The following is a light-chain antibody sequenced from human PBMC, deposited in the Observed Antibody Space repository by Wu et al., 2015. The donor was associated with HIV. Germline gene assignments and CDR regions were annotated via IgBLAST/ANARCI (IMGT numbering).Light chain of an antibody. Sequence: RASXXVSSSYLAXYQXKPGPRLPRLLIYGASSRATGIPDRFSGSGSGTDFTLTISRLEPEDFAVYYCQQYGSSPPKYTFGQGTKLEIK. J-gene: IGKJ2*01. CDR2: GAS. V-gene: IGKV3-20*01. CDR3: QQYGSSPPKYT. CDR1: XXVSSSY.